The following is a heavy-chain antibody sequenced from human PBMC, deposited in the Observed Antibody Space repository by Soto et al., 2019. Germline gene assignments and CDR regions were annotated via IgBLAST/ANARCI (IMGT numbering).Heavy chain of an antibody. D-gene: IGHD6-6*01. CDR1: GYTFTSYD. J-gene: IGHJ5*02. Sequence: QVQLVQSGAEVKKPGASVKVSCKASGYTFTSYDINWVRQATGQGLEWMGWMTPNSGNTGYAQKFQGRVTMTRNTSISTAYMELSSLRSEDTAVYYCARRGSIAARKTRAWFDPWGQGTLVTVSS. V-gene: IGHV1-8*01. CDR2: MTPNSGNT. CDR3: ARRGSIAARKTRAWFDP.